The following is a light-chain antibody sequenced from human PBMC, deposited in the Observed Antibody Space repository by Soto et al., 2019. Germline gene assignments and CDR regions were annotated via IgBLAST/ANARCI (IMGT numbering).Light chain of an antibody. CDR1: SSDVGSYIY. J-gene: IGLJ1*01. V-gene: IGLV2-14*01. CDR2: DVS. CDR3: VSYTTFSSDV. Sequence: QSALTQPASVSGSPGQSITISCTGTSSDVGSYIYVSWYQHHPGKAPKLMIYDVSNRPSGVSNRFSGSKSGNTASLTISGLQAEDEAEYYCVSYTTFSSDVFRTGIKLNVL.